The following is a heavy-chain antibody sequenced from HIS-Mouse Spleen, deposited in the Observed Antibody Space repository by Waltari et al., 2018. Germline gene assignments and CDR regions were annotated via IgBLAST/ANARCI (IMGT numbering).Heavy chain of an antibody. CDR1: GGSFSGYY. V-gene: IGHV4-34*01. CDR2: INHSGRT. D-gene: IGHD2-15*01. Sequence: QVQLQQWGAGLLKPSETLSLTCAVYGGSFSGYYWSWIRQPPGKGLEWIGEINHSGRTNYNPSLKSRVTISVDTSKNQFSLKLSSVTAADTAVYYCARGPELGYCSGGSCYSLDYWGQGTLVTVSS. J-gene: IGHJ4*02. CDR3: ARGPELGYCSGGSCYSLDY.